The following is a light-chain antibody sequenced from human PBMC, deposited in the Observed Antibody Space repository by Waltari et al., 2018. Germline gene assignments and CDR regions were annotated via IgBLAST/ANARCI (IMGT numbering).Light chain of an antibody. V-gene: IGKV2-30*02. CDR2: KVS. CDR1: QSLVHSDGNTY. CDR3: MQGTHWPLT. Sequence: DVVMTQSPLSLPVTLGQPASISCRSSQSLVHSDGNTYLSWFQQRPGQSPRRLIYKVSNRDSGVPDRVSGSGSGTDFTLKISRVEAEDVGVYYCMQGTHWPLTFGGGTKVEIK. J-gene: IGKJ4*01.